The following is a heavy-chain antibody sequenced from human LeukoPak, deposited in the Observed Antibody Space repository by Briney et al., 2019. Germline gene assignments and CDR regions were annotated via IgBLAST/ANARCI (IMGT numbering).Heavy chain of an antibody. V-gene: IGHV4-39*07. CDR3: ARDGQQLVRRDWFDA. D-gene: IGHD6-13*01. CDR1: GGSISSSSYY. CDR2: IYYSGST. J-gene: IGHJ5*02. Sequence: PSETLSLTCTVSGGSISSSSYYWGWIRQPPGKGLEWIGSIYYSGSTYYKPSLKSRVTISVDTSKDQFSLKLSSVTAADTAVYYCARDGQQLVRRDWFDAWGQGTLVTVSS.